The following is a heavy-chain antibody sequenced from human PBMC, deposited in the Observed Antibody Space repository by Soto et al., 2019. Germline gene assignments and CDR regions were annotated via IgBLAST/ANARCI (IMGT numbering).Heavy chain of an antibody. CDR2: ISYDGSNT. CDR1: GFTFSSYG. CDR3: AKGTNLIAEAGLDS. D-gene: IGHD6-13*01. V-gene: IGHV3-30*18. J-gene: IGHJ4*02. Sequence: QVQLVESGGGVVQPGRSLRLSCAASGFTFSSYGMHWVRQAPGKGLEWVAVISYDGSNTYYADSVKGRFTISRDNSKNTLYLQMNSMRAEDTAVYYCAKGTNLIAEAGLDSWGQGTLVTVSS.